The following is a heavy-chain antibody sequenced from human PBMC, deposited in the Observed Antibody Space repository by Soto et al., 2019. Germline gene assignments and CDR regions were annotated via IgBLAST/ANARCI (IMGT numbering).Heavy chain of an antibody. CDR3: AKLLRSGDYYYGMDV. Sequence: GSLRLSCAASGFTFSSYAMSWVRQAPGKGLEWVSAISGSGGSTYYADSVKGRFTISRDNSKNTLYLQMNSLRAEDTAVYYCAKLLRSGDYYYGMDVWGQGTTVTVSS. D-gene: IGHD2-15*01. V-gene: IGHV3-23*01. CDR1: GFTFSSYA. CDR2: ISGSGGST. J-gene: IGHJ6*02.